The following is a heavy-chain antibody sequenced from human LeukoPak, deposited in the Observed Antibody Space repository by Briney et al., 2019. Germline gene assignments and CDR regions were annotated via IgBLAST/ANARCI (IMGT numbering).Heavy chain of an antibody. J-gene: IGHJ6*02. CDR3: ARAQYSSSSRYYYYGMDV. CDR1: GVSISSYY. Sequence: PSQTLSLTCTVSGVSISSYYWSWIRQPPGKGLEWIGYIYYSGSTNYNPSLKSRVTISVDTSKNQFSLKLSSVTAADTAVYYCARAQYSSSSRYYYYGMDVWGQGTTVTVSS. D-gene: IGHD6-6*01. V-gene: IGHV4-59*01. CDR2: IYYSGST.